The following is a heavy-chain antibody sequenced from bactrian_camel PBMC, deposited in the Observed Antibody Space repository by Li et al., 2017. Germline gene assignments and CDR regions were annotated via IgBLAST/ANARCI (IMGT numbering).Heavy chain of an antibody. J-gene: IGHJ4*01. CDR1: GFTFSTYY. V-gene: IGHV3-2*01. Sequence: HVQLVESGGGLVQPGGSLRLSCAASGFTFSTYYMSWVRQAPGKGLEWVSSIYTGGGSTYYADSVKGRFTISRDVAKSTAYLQLNSLKTEDTAMYYCAGFHERARPGQGTQVTVS. D-gene: IGHD5*01. CDR2: IYTGGGST.